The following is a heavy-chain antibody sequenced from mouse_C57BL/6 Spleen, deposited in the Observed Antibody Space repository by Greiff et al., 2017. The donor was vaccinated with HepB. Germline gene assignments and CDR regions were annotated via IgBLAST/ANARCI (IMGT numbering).Heavy chain of an antibody. J-gene: IGHJ4*01. Sequence: QVQLQQPGAELVRPGSSVKLSCKASGYTFTSYWMHWVKQRPIQGLEWIGNIDPSDSENHYNQKFKDKATLTVDKSSSTAYMQVSSLTYEGSAVCYCARCVREAMDYWGQGTSVTVSS. CDR1: GYTFTSYW. CDR2: IDPSDSEN. V-gene: IGHV1-52*01. CDR3: ARCVREAMDY.